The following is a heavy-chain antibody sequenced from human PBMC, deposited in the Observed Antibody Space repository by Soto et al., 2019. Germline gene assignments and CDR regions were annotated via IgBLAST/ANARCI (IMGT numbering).Heavy chain of an antibody. CDR1: GFTFSDYY. V-gene: IGHV3-11*06. CDR3: GRDSGGQQRAAN. Sequence: QVQLVESGGGLVEPGGSLRLSCAASGFTFSDYYMSWIRQAPGKGLEWVSHISSSSAYIFYADSVKGRFTISRDNAKNSLYLHMNSLRVEDTAVYYCGRDSGGQQRAANWGQGTLVTVSS. D-gene: IGHD6-13*01. J-gene: IGHJ4*02. CDR2: ISSSSAYI.